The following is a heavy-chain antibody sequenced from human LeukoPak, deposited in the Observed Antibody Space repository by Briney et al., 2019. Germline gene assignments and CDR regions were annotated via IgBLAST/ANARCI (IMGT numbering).Heavy chain of an antibody. Sequence: GASVKVSCKASGYTFTSNAISWVRQAPGQGLEWMGGIIPIFGTANYAQKFQGRVTITADESTSTAYMELSSLRSEDTAVYYCARGPDAGYYYYMDVWGKGTTVTISS. J-gene: IGHJ6*03. V-gene: IGHV1-69*13. CDR2: IIPIFGTA. CDR1: GYTFTSNA. CDR3: ARGPDAGYYYYMDV.